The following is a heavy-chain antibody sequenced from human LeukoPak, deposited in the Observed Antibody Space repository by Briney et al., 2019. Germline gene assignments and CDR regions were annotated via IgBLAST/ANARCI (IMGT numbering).Heavy chain of an antibody. D-gene: IGHD3-10*01. Sequence: SETLSLTCAVYGGSFSGYYWSWIRQPPGKGLEWIGEINHSGSTNYNPSLKRRVTISVGTSKNQFSLKLSSVTAADTAVYYCARRNMVRGVYDLFFDYWGQGTLVTVSS. V-gene: IGHV4-34*01. CDR1: GGSFSGYY. J-gene: IGHJ4*02. CDR3: ARRNMVRGVYDLFFDY. CDR2: INHSGST.